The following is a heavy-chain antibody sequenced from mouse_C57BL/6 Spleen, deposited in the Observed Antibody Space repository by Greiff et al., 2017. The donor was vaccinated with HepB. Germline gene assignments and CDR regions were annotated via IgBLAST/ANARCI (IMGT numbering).Heavy chain of an antibody. V-gene: IGHV1-55*01. CDR1: GYTFTSYW. Sequence: QVQLQQPGAELVKPGASVKMSCKASGYTFTSYWITWVKQRPGQGLEWIGDIYPGSGSTNYNEKFKSKATLTVDTSSSTAYMQLSSLTSEDSAVSYCASSPIYCYGSRCLDYWGQGTTVTVSS. D-gene: IGHD1-1*01. CDR2: IYPGSGST. CDR3: ASSPIYCYGSRCLDY. J-gene: IGHJ4*01.